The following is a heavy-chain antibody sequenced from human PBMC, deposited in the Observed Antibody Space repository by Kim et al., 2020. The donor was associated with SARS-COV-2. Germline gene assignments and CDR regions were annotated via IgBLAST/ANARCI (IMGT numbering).Heavy chain of an antibody. D-gene: IGHD3-22*01. V-gene: IGHV3-11*01. Sequence: GGSLRLSCAASGFIYSYYYMNWIRQAPGKGLEWVSYISKSGETIYYADFVKGRFTISRDNAKKTLYLQMNSLSPEDTAVYYCARDSYSSGYYDAFDVWGQGTMVTVSS. J-gene: IGHJ3*01. CDR3: ARDSYSSGYYDAFDV. CDR2: ISKSGETI. CDR1: GFIYSYYY.